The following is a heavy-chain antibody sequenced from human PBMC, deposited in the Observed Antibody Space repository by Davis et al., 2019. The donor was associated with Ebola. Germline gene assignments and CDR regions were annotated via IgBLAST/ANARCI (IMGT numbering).Heavy chain of an antibody. J-gene: IGHJ6*02. V-gene: IGHV1-18*01. CDR3: ARASSIAARHYYYGMDV. CDR1: GGTFSSYA. Sequence: ASVKVSCKASGGTFSSYAISWVRQAPGQGLEWMGWISAYNGNTNYAQKLQGRVTMTTDTSTSTAYMELRSLRSDDTAVYYCARASSIAARHYYYGMDVWGQGTTVTVSS. D-gene: IGHD6-6*01. CDR2: ISAYNGNT.